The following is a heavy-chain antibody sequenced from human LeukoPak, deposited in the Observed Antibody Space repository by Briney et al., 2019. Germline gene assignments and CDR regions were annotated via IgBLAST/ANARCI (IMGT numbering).Heavy chain of an antibody. J-gene: IGHJ4*02. Sequence: GASVKVSCKASGYTFTSYYMHWVRQAPGQGLEWMGIINPSGGSTGYAQKFQGRVTMTRDMSTSTVYMELSSLRSEDTAVYYCARANDDYGFDYWGQGTLVTVSS. V-gene: IGHV1-46*01. CDR2: INPSGGST. D-gene: IGHD4-17*01. CDR3: ARANDDYGFDY. CDR1: GYTFTSYY.